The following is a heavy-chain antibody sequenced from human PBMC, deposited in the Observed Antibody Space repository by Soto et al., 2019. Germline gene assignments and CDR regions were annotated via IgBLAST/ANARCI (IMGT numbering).Heavy chain of an antibody. CDR3: ARDGDRNYYDSSGYPTGAKRDAFDI. CDR2: INPSGGST. V-gene: IGHV1-46*01. Sequence: GASVKVSCKASGYTFTSYYMHWVRQAPGQGLEWMGIINPSGGSTSYAQKFQGRVTMTRDTSTSTVYMELSSLRSEDTAVYYCARDGDRNYYDSSGYPTGAKRDAFDIWG. D-gene: IGHD3-22*01. CDR1: GYTFTSYY. J-gene: IGHJ3*02.